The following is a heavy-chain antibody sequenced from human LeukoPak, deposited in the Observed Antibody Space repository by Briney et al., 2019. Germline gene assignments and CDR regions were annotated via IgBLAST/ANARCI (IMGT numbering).Heavy chain of an antibody. D-gene: IGHD6-6*01. V-gene: IGHV1-46*03. J-gene: IGHJ4*02. Sequence: ASVTVSFTTSGYTFTNCYMHWVRQAPGQGLELMGVVNPGDGSTNYAKKFQGRVNMTRDTSTSTIYMELSSLRSDDTAVYFCAQVGQLVFEYWGQGTLVTVSS. CDR3: AQVGQLVFEY. CDR2: VNPGDGST. CDR1: GYTFTNCY.